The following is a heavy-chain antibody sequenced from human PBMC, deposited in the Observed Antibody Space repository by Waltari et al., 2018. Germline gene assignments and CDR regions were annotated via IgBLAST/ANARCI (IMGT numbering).Heavy chain of an antibody. V-gene: IGHV4-34*01. J-gene: IGHJ3*02. CDR1: GGSFSGYY. D-gene: IGHD3-22*01. CDR2: INHSGST. CDR3: ARGRYYYDSSGYYPSDAFDI. Sequence: QVQLQQWGAGLLKPSETLSLTCAVYGGSFSGYYWSWIRQPPGKGLEWIGEINHSGSTHSIPSLKSRVTISVDTSKNQFSLKLSSVTAADTAVYYCARGRYYYDSSGYYPSDAFDIWGQGTMVTVSS.